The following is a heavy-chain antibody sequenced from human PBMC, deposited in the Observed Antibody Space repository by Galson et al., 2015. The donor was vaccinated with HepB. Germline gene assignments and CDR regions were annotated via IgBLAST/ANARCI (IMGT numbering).Heavy chain of an antibody. D-gene: IGHD3-10*01. V-gene: IGHV3-30*04. CDR1: GFTFSSYA. CDR2: ISYDGSNK. J-gene: IGHJ3*02. Sequence: SLRLSCAASGFTFSSYAMHWVRQAPGKGLEWVAVISYDGSNKYYADSVKGRFTISRDNSKNTLYLQMNSLRAEDTAVYYCAGSSMVRGVIITYAFDIWGQGTMVTVSS. CDR3: AGSSMVRGVIITYAFDI.